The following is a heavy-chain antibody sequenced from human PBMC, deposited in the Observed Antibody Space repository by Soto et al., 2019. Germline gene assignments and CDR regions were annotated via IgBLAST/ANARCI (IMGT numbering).Heavy chain of an antibody. J-gene: IGHJ6*02. CDR3: TRDWPRRDIVLVPAAMPPGNYYYGMDV. D-gene: IGHD2-2*01. CDR2: IRSKAYGGTT. V-gene: IGHV3-49*03. Sequence: GGSLRLSCTASGFTFGDYAMSWFRQAPGKGLEWVGFIRSKAYGGTTEYAASVKGRFTISRDDSKSIAYLQMNSLKTEDTAVYYCTRDWPRRDIVLVPAAMPPGNYYYGMDVWGQGTTVTVSS. CDR1: GFTFGDYA.